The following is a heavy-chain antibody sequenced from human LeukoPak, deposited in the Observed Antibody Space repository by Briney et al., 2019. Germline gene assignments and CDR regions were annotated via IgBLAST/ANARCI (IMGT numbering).Heavy chain of an antibody. CDR1: GFTFSSYA. D-gene: IGHD6-19*01. CDR3: ARAGIAVAGTFDY. CDR2: ISYDGSNK. Sequence: HPGGSLRLSCAASGFTFSSYAMHWVRQAPGKGLEWVAVISYDGSNKYYADSVKGRFTISRGNSKNTLYLQMNSLRAEDTAVYYCARAGIAVAGTFDYWGQGTLVTVSS. J-gene: IGHJ4*02. V-gene: IGHV3-30*04.